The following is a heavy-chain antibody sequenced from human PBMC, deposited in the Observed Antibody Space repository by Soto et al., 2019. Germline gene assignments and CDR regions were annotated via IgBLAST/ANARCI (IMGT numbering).Heavy chain of an antibody. V-gene: IGHV3-30*18. CDR2: ISYDGNNK. CDR3: AKDLFFSSRPTNIYGFDV. CDR1: GFTFSKSG. D-gene: IGHD2-2*01. Sequence: PGGSMRLSCEASGFTFSKSGMHLVRQDPGKGLEWVAVISYDGNNKYNADSVKGRFTISRDNSKNTLYLQMDSLRVEDTAVYYCAKDLFFSSRPTNIYGFDVWGQGTTVTVSS. J-gene: IGHJ6*02.